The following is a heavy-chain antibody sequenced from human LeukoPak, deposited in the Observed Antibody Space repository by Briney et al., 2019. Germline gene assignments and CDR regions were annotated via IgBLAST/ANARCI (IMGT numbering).Heavy chain of an antibody. CDR2: IYYSGST. CDR3: ARGTSGSYYYYMDV. CDR1: GGSISSSSYY. J-gene: IGHJ6*03. Sequence: SETLSLTCTVSGGSISSSSYYWGWIRQPPGKGLEWIGSIYYSGSTYYNPSLKSQVTISVDTSKNQFSLKLSSVTAADTAVYYCARGTSGSYYYYMDVWGKGTTVTVSS. D-gene: IGHD1-26*01. V-gene: IGHV4-39*07.